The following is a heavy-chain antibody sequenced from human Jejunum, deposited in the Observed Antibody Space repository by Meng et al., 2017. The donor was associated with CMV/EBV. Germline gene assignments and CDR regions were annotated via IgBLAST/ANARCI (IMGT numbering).Heavy chain of an antibody. D-gene: IGHD5-12*01. CDR2: INHSGST. CDR3: ARGPPLSSDIAPPYPFY. V-gene: IGHV4-34*01. J-gene: IGHJ4*02. CDR1: ESFSDYY. Sequence: ESFSDYYRSGIRQPPGKGLEWIGEINHSGSTNYNPSLKSRVIISVDTSKKQFSLKLSSVTAADTAIYYCARGPPLSSDIAPPYPFYWGQGTLVTVSS.